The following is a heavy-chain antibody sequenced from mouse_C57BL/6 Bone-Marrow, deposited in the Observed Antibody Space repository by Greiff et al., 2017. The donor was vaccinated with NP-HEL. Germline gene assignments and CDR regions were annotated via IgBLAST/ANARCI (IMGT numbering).Heavy chain of an antibody. CDR2: IWSGGST. D-gene: IGHD1-1*01. V-gene: IGHV2-2*01. CDR3: ARKGVYYGSSYAMDY. J-gene: IGHJ4*01. Sequence: QVHVKQSGPGLVQPSQSLSITCTVSGFSLTSYGVHWVRQSPGKGLEWLGVIWSGGSTDYNAAFISRLSISKDNSKSQVFFKMNSLQADDTAIYYCARKGVYYGSSYAMDYWGQGTSVTVSS. CDR1: GFSLTSYG.